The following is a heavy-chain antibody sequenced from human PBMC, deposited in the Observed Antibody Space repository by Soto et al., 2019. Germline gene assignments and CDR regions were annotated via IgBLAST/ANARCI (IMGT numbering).Heavy chain of an antibody. D-gene: IGHD2-8*01. CDR1: GFTFSSYG. CDR2: IWYDGSNK. V-gene: IGHV3-33*01. Sequence: QVQLVESGGGVVQPGRSLRLSCAASGFTFSSYGMPWVRQAPGKGLEWVAVIWYDGSNKYYADSVKGRFTISRDNSKDRLYLQMNSLRGEDTAVYDWARDGTSCPMDVWGQGTTVTVSS. J-gene: IGHJ6*02. CDR3: ARDGTSCPMDV.